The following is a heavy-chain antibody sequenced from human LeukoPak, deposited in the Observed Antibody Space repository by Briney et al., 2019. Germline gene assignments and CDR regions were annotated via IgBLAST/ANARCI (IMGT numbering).Heavy chain of an antibody. D-gene: IGHD5-12*01. J-gene: IGHJ5*02. CDR3: ARAGTYGGYKVFDN. V-gene: IGHV3-11*01. CDR2: IGADGSSE. CDR1: RFIFSNYY. Sequence: PGGSLRLSCAASRFIFSNYYMSWIRQTPGKGLEWIANIGADGSSEYYADSAKGRFTISRDNARNSLFLQMSSLRVEDTAVYFCARAGTYGGYKVFDNWGQGILVTVSS.